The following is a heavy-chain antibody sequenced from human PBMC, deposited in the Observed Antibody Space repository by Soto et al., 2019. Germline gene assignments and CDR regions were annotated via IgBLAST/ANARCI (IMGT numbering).Heavy chain of an antibody. CDR3: AKDRHNEVVYYFDS. V-gene: IGHV3-30*18. J-gene: IGHJ4*02. D-gene: IGHD1-1*01. CDR1: GFPFSTYG. Sequence: QVQLVESGGGVVQPGRSLTLSCAASGFPFSTYGMHWVRQAPAKGLEWVAVISDDGSDKYYADSVKCRFTVSRDNSKNTLYLQMNSLRAEDTAVYDCAKDRHNEVVYYFDSWGQGTLVTVSS. CDR2: ISDDGSDK.